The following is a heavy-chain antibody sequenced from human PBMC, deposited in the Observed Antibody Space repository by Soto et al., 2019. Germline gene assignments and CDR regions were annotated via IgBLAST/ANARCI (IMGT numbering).Heavy chain of an antibody. Sequence: SATLSLPCTVSGGSISSYYWSWIRQPAGKGLEWIGRIYTSGSTNYNPSLKSRVTMSVDTSKNQFSLKLSAVTAADTAVYYCARGYCSSTSCSYGHFDYWGQGTLVTVSS. V-gene: IGHV4-4*07. CDR1: GGSISSYY. D-gene: IGHD2-2*01. CDR3: ARGYCSSTSCSYGHFDY. J-gene: IGHJ4*02. CDR2: IYTSGST.